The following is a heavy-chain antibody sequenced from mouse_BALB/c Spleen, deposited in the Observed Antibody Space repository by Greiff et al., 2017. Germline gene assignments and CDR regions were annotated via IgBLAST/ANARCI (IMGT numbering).Heavy chain of an antibody. D-gene: IGHD2-3*01. CDR2: INPSNGGT. Sequence: VQLKESGAELVKPGASVKLSCKASGYTFTSYYMYWVKQRPGQGLEWIGEINPSNGGTNFNEKFKSKATLTVDKSSSTAYMQLSSLTSEDSAVYYCTRDGYYAMDYWGQGTSVTVSS. CDR1: GYTFTSYY. V-gene: IGHV1S81*02. J-gene: IGHJ4*01. CDR3: TRDGYYAMDY.